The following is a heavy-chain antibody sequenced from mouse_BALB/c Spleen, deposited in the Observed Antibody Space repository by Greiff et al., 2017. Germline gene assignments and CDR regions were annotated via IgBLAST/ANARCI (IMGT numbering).Heavy chain of an antibody. J-gene: IGHJ4*01. CDR2: ISSGSSTI. V-gene: IGHV5-17*02. CDR1: GFTFSSFG. Sequence: EVKLVESGGGLVQPGGSRKLSCAASGFTFSSFGMHWVRQAPEKGLEWVAYISSGSSTIYYADTVKGRFTISRDNPKNTLFLQMTSLRSEDTAMYYCARPLRLRWAMDYWGQGTSVTVSS. CDR3: ARPLRLRWAMDY. D-gene: IGHD1-2*01.